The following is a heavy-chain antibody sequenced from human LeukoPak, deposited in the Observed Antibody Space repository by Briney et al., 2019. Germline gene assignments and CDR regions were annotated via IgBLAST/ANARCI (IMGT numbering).Heavy chain of an antibody. CDR1: GYTFTSYG. D-gene: IGHD6-13*01. CDR2: ISAYNGNT. CDR3: ARDPRIAAAPNWFDP. J-gene: IGHJ5*02. Sequence: ASLKLSCKASGYTFTSYGISWVRQAPGQGLEWMGWISAYNGNTNYAQKLQGRVTMTTDTSTSTAYMELRSLRADDTAVYYCARDPRIAAAPNWFDPWGQGTLVTVSS. V-gene: IGHV1-18*01.